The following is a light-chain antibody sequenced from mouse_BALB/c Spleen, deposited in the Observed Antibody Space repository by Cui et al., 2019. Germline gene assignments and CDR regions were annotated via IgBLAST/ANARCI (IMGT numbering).Light chain of an antibody. Sequence: QIVPTQSPAIMSASLGEEITLTCSASSGVSYMHWYQQKSGTSPKLLIYSTSNLASGVPSRFSGSGSGTFYSLTISSVEAEDAADYYCHQWSSYPWTFGGGTKLEIK. V-gene: IGKV4-80*01. CDR1: SGVSY. CDR2: STS. CDR3: HQWSSYPWT. J-gene: IGKJ1*01.